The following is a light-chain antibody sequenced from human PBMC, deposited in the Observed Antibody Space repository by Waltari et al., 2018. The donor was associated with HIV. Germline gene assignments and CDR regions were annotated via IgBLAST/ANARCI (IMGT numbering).Light chain of an antibody. Sequence: SVLTQPPSASGTPGQRVTIYCSGSPSNIGSNYVFWYQHLPVTAPKPHIHSNNQRPSGVPDRFSGSTSGPSASLAISGLRSEDEADYYCVAWDDSLGGGVFGGGTKVAVL. CDR1: PSNIGSNY. J-gene: IGLJ2*01. CDR3: VAWDDSLGGGV. CDR2: SNN. V-gene: IGLV1-47*01.